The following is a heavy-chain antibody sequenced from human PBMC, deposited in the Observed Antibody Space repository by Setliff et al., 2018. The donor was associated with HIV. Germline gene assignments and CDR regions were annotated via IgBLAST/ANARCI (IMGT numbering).Heavy chain of an antibody. Sequence: SETLSLTCTVSGGSISSGSYSWSWIRQHPGKGLEWIGYIYYSGISYYNPSLNSRVAMSVDTSKNQLSLKLRSVTAADTAVYYCARGSRLVQRWLPLEYWGQGALVTVSS. CDR1: GGSISSGSYS. CDR2: IYYSGIS. V-gene: IGHV4-31*03. J-gene: IGHJ4*02. D-gene: IGHD5-12*01. CDR3: ARGSRLVQRWLPLEY.